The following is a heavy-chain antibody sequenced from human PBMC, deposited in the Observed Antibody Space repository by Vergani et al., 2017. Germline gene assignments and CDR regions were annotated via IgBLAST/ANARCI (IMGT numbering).Heavy chain of an antibody. J-gene: IGHJ4*02. CDR3: AKGYCSSTSCYGGYSDY. CDR2: ISWNTGSI. D-gene: IGHD2-2*01. Sequence: EVQLVESGGGLVQPGGSLRLSCAASGFTFSSYAMHWVRQAPGKGLEWVSGISWNTGSIGYADSVKGRFTISRDNAKNSLYLQMNSLRAEDTALYYCAKGYCSSTSCYGGYSDYWGQGTLVTVSS. CDR1: GFTFSSYA. V-gene: IGHV3-9*01.